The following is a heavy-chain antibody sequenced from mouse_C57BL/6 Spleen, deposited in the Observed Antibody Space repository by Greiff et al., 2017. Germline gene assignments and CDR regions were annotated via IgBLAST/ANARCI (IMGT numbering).Heavy chain of an antibody. CDR2: INYDGSST. Sequence: EVKRVESEGGLVQPGSSMKLSCTASGFTFSDYYMAWVRQVPEKGLEWVANINYDGSSTYYLDSLKSRFIISRDNAKNILYLQMSSLKSEDTATYYCARVVYYGSGYYFDYWGQGTTLTVSS. V-gene: IGHV5-16*01. CDR1: GFTFSDYY. J-gene: IGHJ2*01. CDR3: ARVVYYGSGYYFDY. D-gene: IGHD1-1*01.